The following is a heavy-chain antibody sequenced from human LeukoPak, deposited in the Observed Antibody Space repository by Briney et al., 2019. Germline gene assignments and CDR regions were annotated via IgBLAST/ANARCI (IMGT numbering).Heavy chain of an antibody. CDR2: MNPNSGNT. CDR3: ARGPPLYGGRRREYYFDY. Sequence: ASVKVSCKASGYTFTSHDINWVRQATGQGLEWMGWMNPNSGNTGYAQKFQGRVTITRNTSISTAYMELSSLRSEDTAVYYCARGPPLYGGRRREYYFDYWGQGTLVTVSS. J-gene: IGHJ4*02. CDR1: GYTFTSHD. D-gene: IGHD4-23*01. V-gene: IGHV1-8*03.